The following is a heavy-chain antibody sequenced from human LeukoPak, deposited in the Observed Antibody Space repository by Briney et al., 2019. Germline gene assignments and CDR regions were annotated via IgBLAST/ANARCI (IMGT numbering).Heavy chain of an antibody. V-gene: IGHV3-53*01. J-gene: IGHJ5*02. D-gene: IGHD3-10*01. CDR1: GFTFNTNY. CDR2: IYTGNST. Sequence: GGSLRLSCAASGFTFNTNYMSWVRQAPGKGLEWVSGIYTGNSTIYADSVRSRFTISRDNSKNTCYLQMDSLSAEDTAVYYCVGYHSESPAPWGQGTLVTVSS. CDR3: VGYHSESPAP.